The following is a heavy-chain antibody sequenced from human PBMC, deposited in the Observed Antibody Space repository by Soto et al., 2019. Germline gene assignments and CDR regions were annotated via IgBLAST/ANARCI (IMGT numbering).Heavy chain of an antibody. J-gene: IGHJ4*02. Sequence: GGSLRLSCAASGFTFSSYGMHWVRQAPGKGLEWVAVISYDGSNKYYADSVKGRFTISRDNSKNTLYLQMNSLRAEDTAVYYCAKDGGIAARRAEYYFDYWGQGTLVTVSS. D-gene: IGHD6-6*01. CDR3: AKDGGIAARRAEYYFDY. CDR2: ISYDGSNK. CDR1: GFTFSSYG. V-gene: IGHV3-30*18.